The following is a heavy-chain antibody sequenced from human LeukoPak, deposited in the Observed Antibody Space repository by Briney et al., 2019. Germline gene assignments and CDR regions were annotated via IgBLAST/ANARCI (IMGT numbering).Heavy chain of an antibody. CDR2: ISYSGST. V-gene: IGHV4-38-2*01. CDR1: GFTFRDYH. CDR3: ARRSSSSGYYYYMDV. Sequence: PGGSLRLSCAASGFTFRDYHMNWIRQAPGKGLEWIGSISYSGSTYYNPSVQSRVTISEDTSRNQFFLKLTSLTAADTAVFYCARRSSSSGYYYYMDVWGKGTTVTVSS. D-gene: IGHD6-6*01. J-gene: IGHJ6*03.